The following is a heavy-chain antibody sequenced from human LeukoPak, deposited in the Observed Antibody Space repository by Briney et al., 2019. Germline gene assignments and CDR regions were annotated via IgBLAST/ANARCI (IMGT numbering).Heavy chain of an antibody. J-gene: IGHJ6*03. CDR3: ARGLTDSGSYYMDV. CDR1: GDSISSYY. D-gene: IGHD3-10*01. Sequence: SETLSLTCTVSGDSISSYYCSWIRQPPGKGLEWIGYIYYSGSTNYNPSLKSRVTISVDTSKNQFSLKLSSVTAADTAVYYCARGLTDSGSYYMDVWGKGTTVTISS. V-gene: IGHV4-59*01. CDR2: IYYSGST.